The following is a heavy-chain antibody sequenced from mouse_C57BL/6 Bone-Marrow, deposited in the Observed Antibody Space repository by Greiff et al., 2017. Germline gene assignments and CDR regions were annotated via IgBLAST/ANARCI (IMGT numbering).Heavy chain of an antibody. CDR2: IDPETGGT. CDR1: GYTFTDYE. J-gene: IGHJ2*01. V-gene: IGHV1-15*01. D-gene: IGHD1-1*01. Sequence: QVQLQQSGAELVRPGASVTLSCKASGYTFTDYEMHWVKQTPVHGLEWIGAIDPETGGTAYNQKFKGKAILTADKSSSTAYMELRSLTSEDSAVYYCTRGGFTTVDYFDYWGQGTTRTVSS. CDR3: TRGGFTTVDYFDY.